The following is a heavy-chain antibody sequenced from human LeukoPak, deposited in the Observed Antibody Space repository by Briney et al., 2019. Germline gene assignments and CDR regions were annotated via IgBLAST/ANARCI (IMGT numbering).Heavy chain of an antibody. Sequence: GGSLRLSCAASGFTFSSYWMHWVRQAPGKGLVWVSRINSDGGSTSYADSVKGRFTISRDNAKNTLYLQMNSLRAEDTAVYYCARDRVLFSPLDYWGQGTLVTVSS. CDR2: INSDGGST. V-gene: IGHV3-74*01. CDR3: ARDRVLFSPLDY. D-gene: IGHD3-16*01. J-gene: IGHJ4*02. CDR1: GFTFSSYW.